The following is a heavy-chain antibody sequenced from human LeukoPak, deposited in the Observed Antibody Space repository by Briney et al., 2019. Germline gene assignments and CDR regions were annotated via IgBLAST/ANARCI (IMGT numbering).Heavy chain of an antibody. J-gene: IGHJ4*02. Sequence: GRSLRLSCAASGFTFSSYAMHWVRQAPGKGLEWVAVISYDGSSKYYADSVKGRFTISRDNSKNTLYLQMNSLRAEDTAVYYCAKNWKLGIAARPYYFDYWGQGTLVTVSS. CDR2: ISYDGSSK. CDR1: GFTFSSYA. V-gene: IGHV3-30-3*02. CDR3: AKNWKLGIAARPYYFDY. D-gene: IGHD6-6*01.